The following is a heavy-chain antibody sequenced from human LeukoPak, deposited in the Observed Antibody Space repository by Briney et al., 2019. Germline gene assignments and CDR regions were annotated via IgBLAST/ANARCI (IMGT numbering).Heavy chain of an antibody. CDR2: MNPNSGNT. Sequence: ASVKVSCKASGYTFTRYDINWVRQTTGQGLEWMGWMNPNSGNTGYAQKFQGRVTMTRNTSISTAYMELSSLRSEDTAVYYCARQGGSYPTVDYWGEETLVTVSS. J-gene: IGHJ4*02. CDR3: ARQGGSYPTVDY. CDR1: GYTFTRYD. V-gene: IGHV1-8*01. D-gene: IGHD1-26*01.